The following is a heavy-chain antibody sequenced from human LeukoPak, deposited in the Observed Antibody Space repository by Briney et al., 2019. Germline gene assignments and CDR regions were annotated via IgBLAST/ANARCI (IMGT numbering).Heavy chain of an antibody. Sequence: SETLSLTCSVSGGSFSGSYWSRIRQPPGKGLEWIGEINHSGTTNYNPSLASRVTVSVDTSKNQFSLNLTSVTAADTAVYFCARGIVYGSGSYYKAYYFDSWGQGTLVTVSS. CDR2: INHSGTT. V-gene: IGHV4-34*01. CDR3: ARGIVYGSGSYYKAYYFDS. CDR1: GGSFSGSY. J-gene: IGHJ4*02. D-gene: IGHD3-10*01.